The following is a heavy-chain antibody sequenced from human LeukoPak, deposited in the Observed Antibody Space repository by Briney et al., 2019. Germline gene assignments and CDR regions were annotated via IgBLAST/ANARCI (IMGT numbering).Heavy chain of an antibody. D-gene: IGHD5-24*01. CDR1: GSSISSSYY. V-gene: IGHV4-38-2*01. J-gene: IGHJ4*02. Sequence: SETLSLTCAVSGSSISSSYYGAWIRQPPGKGLEWIATTSHSGSTYYNPSLKSRVTISVDMSQNQHSLRLNSVTVADTAVYFCARVNTVMATFDYWGQGTPVTVSS. CDR3: ARVNTVMATFDY. CDR2: TSHSGST.